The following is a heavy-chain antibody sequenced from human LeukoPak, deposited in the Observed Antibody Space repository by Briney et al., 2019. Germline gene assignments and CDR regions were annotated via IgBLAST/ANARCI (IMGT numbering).Heavy chain of an antibody. D-gene: IGHD6-13*01. V-gene: IGHV4-59*05. Sequence: SETLSLTCTVSGGSISSYYWSWIRQPPGKGLEWIGSIYYSGSTYYSPSLKSRVTISVDTSKNQFSLKLSSVTAADTAVYYCARQSGIAAAIDYWGQGTLVTVSS. CDR2: IYYSGST. J-gene: IGHJ4*02. CDR3: ARQSGIAAAIDY. CDR1: GGSISSYY.